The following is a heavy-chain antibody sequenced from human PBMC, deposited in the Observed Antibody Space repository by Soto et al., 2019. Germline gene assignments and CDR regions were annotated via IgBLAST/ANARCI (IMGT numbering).Heavy chain of an antibody. CDR1: GLTFSSYE. Sequence: QPGGSLRLSCAAPGLTFSSYEMNWVRQAPGKGLEWVSYISGSGSSIYYADSVKGRFTISRDNAKNSLYLQMNSLRAEDTAVYYCARGGMIVVVTPDAFDIWGQGTMVTVSS. CDR3: ARGGMIVVVTPDAFDI. D-gene: IGHD3-22*01. J-gene: IGHJ3*02. CDR2: ISGSGSSI. V-gene: IGHV3-48*03.